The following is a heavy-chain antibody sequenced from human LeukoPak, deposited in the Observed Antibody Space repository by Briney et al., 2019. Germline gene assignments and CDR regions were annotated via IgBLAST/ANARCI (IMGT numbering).Heavy chain of an antibody. V-gene: IGHV3-21*01. J-gene: IGHJ4*02. CDR2: ISSSSSYI. CDR1: GFTFSSYS. D-gene: IGHD4-17*01. Sequence: PGGSLRLSCAASGFTFSSYSMNWVRQAPGKGLEWVSSISSSSSYIYYADSVKGRFTISRDNAENSLYLQMNSLRAEDTAVYYCARVYGDYGALDYWGQGTLVTVSS. CDR3: ARVYGDYGALDY.